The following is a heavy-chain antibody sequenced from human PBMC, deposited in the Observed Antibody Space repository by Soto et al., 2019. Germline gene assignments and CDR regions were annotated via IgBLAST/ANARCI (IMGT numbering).Heavy chain of an antibody. Sequence: PSETLSLTCAVYGGSFSGYYWSWIRQPPGKGLEWIWEINHSGSTNYNPSLKSRLTISVDTSKNHFSLKLSSVTAADTAVYYCAGAEGKAVGSGYYPDAFDIWGQGTMVTVSS. V-gene: IGHV4-34*01. CDR3: AGAEGKAVGSGYYPDAFDI. CDR1: GGSFSGYY. J-gene: IGHJ3*02. D-gene: IGHD3-22*01. CDR2: INHSGST.